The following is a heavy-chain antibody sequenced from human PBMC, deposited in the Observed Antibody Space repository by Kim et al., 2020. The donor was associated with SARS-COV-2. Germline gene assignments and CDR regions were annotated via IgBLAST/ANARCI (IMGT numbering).Heavy chain of an antibody. CDR2: ISAYNGNT. J-gene: IGHJ4*02. CDR3: ARDRGFGELSGVY. Sequence: ASVKVSCKASGYTFTSYGISWVRQAPGQGVEWMGWISAYNGNTNYAKKTQGRVTMTTDTSTSTAYMELRSLRSEDTAVYYCARDRGFGELSGVYWGQGTLVTVSS. V-gene: IGHV1-18*01. CDR1: GYTFTSYG. D-gene: IGHD3-10*01.